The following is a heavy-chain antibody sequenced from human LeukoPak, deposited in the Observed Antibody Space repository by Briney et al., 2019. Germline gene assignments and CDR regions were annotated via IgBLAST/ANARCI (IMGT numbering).Heavy chain of an antibody. CDR2: IYYSGST. CDR1: GGSISSSSYY. Sequence: SETLSLTCTVSGGSISSSSYYWGWIRQPPGKGLEWIGSIYYSGSTYYNPSLKSRVTISVDTSKNQFSLKLSSVTAADTAVYYCVRSGDDDSSGYYLQGAFDIWGRGTMVTVSS. V-gene: IGHV4-39*01. J-gene: IGHJ3*02. CDR3: VRSGDDDSSGYYLQGAFDI. D-gene: IGHD3-22*01.